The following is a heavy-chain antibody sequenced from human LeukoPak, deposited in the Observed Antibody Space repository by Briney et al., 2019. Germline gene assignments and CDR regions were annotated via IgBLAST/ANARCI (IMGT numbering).Heavy chain of an antibody. V-gene: IGHV4-39*07. CDR2: INHSGST. CDR1: GGSISSGSYY. Sequence: SETLSLTCTVSGGSISSGSYYWSWIRQPPGKGLEWIGEINHSGSTNYNPSLKSRVTISVDTSKNQFSLQLSSVTAADTAVYYCARGRNWNYWGQGTLVTVSS. D-gene: IGHD1-20*01. J-gene: IGHJ4*02. CDR3: ARGRNWNY.